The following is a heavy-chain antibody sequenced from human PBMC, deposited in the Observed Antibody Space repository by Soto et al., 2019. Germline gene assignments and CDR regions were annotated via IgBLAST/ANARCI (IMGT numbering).Heavy chain of an antibody. Sequence: SLRLSCAASGFTYSSYGMHWVRQAPGKGLEWVAVISYDGSNKYYADSVKGRFTISRDNSKNTLYLQMNNLRAEDTAVYYCAKDGSSSGTPDYWGQGTLVTVSS. V-gene: IGHV3-30*18. CDR2: ISYDGSNK. J-gene: IGHJ4*02. D-gene: IGHD6-6*01. CDR3: AKDGSSSGTPDY. CDR1: GFTYSSYG.